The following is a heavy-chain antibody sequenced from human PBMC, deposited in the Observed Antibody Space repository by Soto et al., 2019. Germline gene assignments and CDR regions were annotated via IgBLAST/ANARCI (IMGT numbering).Heavy chain of an antibody. D-gene: IGHD1-7*01. J-gene: IGHJ4*02. V-gene: IGHV4-4*02. CDR3: ASRDPGTSVDY. CDR1: GGSFTSNNW. CDR2: IYRTGST. Sequence: SETLSLSCAVSGGSFTSNNWWTWVRQPPGQGLEWIGEIYRTGSTNYNPSLKCRVTISLDKSENQFSLKVTSLTAADTAVYYCASRDPGTSVDYWGQGTLVTVSS.